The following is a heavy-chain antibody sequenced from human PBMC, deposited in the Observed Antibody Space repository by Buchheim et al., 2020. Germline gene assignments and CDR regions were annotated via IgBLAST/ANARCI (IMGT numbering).Heavy chain of an antibody. Sequence: QLQLVESGGGVVQPGRSLRLSCAASGFTFSSYAMHWVRQAPGKGLEWVAVISYDGSNKYYADSVKGRFTISRDTSKNTLYLQMNSLRAEDTAVYYCARVDTAMVTIDYWGQGTL. CDR3: ARVDTAMVTIDY. CDR2: ISYDGSNK. CDR1: GFTFSSYA. D-gene: IGHD5-18*01. J-gene: IGHJ4*02. V-gene: IGHV3-30-3*01.